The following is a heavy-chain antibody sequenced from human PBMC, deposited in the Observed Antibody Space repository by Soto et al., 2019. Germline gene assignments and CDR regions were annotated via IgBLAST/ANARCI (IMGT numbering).Heavy chain of an antibody. CDR1: GCSIINSAYY. Sequence: ETLSLSCRVSGCSIINSAYYWAWLRQPPGKGLEWIGNIFYSGRVYYNPSLQGRVTMSVDMSRNQFSLHLRSVTAADTAVYYCARARIALMQTAWFDPWGRGTMVTVS. D-gene: IGHD1-1*01. CDR2: IFYSGRV. CDR3: ARARIALMQTAWFDP. J-gene: IGHJ5*02. V-gene: IGHV4-39*02.